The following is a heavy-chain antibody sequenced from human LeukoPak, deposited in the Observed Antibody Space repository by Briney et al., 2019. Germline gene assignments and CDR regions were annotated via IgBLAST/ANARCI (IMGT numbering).Heavy chain of an antibody. D-gene: IGHD1-7*01. CDR2: ISGSGGST. J-gene: IGHJ6*03. Sequence: GGSLRLSCTASGFTFSSYAMSWVRQAPGKGLEWVSAISGSGGSTYYADSVKGRFTVSRDNSKNTLYLQMNSLRAEDTAVYYCAKRRGLELLYYYYMDVWGKGTTVTVSS. V-gene: IGHV3-23*01. CDR1: GFTFSSYA. CDR3: AKRRGLELLYYYYMDV.